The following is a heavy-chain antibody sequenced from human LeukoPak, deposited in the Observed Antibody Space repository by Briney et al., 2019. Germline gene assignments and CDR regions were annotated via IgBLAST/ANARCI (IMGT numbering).Heavy chain of an antibody. Sequence: SVKVSCKASGGTFSSYAISWVRQAPGQGLEWMGGNIPIFGTANYAQKFQGRVTITTDESTSTAYMELSSLRSEDTAVYYCARMYNWNYVSWWFDPWGQGTLVTVSS. D-gene: IGHD1-7*01. V-gene: IGHV1-69*05. CDR3: ARMYNWNYVSWWFDP. J-gene: IGHJ5*02. CDR1: GGTFSSYA. CDR2: NIPIFGTA.